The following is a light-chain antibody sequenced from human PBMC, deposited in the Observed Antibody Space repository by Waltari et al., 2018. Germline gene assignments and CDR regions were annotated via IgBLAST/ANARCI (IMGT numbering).Light chain of an antibody. Sequence: QSPSAMSASVGDRVAITCRASQDIGNYLAWFQQKPGTVPKRLIYAVSSLESGVPSRFSGSDSGTEFTLTINRLQPEDLATYFCLQHYTYPPTFGQGTRLEI. CDR3: LQHYTYPPT. J-gene: IGKJ5*01. CDR2: AVS. CDR1: QDIGNY. V-gene: IGKV1-17*03.